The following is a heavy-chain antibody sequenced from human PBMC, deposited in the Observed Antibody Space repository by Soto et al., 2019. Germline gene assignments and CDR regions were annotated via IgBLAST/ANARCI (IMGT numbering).Heavy chain of an antibody. D-gene: IGHD3-3*01. CDR2: IIPIFGTA. J-gene: IGHJ6*02. Sequence: ASVKVSCKASGGTFSSYAISWVRQAPGQGLEWMGGIIPIFGTANYAQKFQGRVTITADESTSTAYMELSSLRSEDTAVYYCSKGVWSGYYTDYYYGMDVWGQGTRSPSP. CDR1: GGTFSSYA. CDR3: SKGVWSGYYTDYYYGMDV. V-gene: IGHV1-69*13.